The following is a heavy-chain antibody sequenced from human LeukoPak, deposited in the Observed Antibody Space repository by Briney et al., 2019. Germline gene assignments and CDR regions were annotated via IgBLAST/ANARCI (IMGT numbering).Heavy chain of an antibody. CDR1: SGSTSSYY. V-gene: IGHV4-59*12. D-gene: IGHD2-8*01. Sequence: SETLSLTCTVSSGSTSSYYWSWIRQPPGKGLEWIGYINYSGSTYNPSLKSRVTMSVDTSKNQFSLKLSSVTAADTAVYHCARASFPPWGTNGVSDWFDPWGQGTLVTVSS. J-gene: IGHJ5*02. CDR2: INYSGST. CDR3: ARASFPPWGTNGVSDWFDP.